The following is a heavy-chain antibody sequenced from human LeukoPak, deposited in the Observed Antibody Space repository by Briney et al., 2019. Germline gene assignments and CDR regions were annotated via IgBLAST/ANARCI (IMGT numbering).Heavy chain of an antibody. CDR1: GFTLRSYS. Sequence: GGSLRLSCAASGFTLRSYSMNWVRQAPGKGLEWVSAISSSSSYIYYADSVKGRFTISRDNAKNSLYLQMNSLRAEDTAVYYCARDPYDSSGYYYRPYYLDYWGQGTLVTVSS. CDR2: ISSSSSYI. V-gene: IGHV3-21*01. D-gene: IGHD3-22*01. J-gene: IGHJ4*02. CDR3: ARDPYDSSGYYYRPYYLDY.